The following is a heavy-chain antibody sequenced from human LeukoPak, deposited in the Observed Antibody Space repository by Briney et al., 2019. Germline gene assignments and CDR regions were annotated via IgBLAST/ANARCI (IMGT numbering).Heavy chain of an antibody. V-gene: IGHV4-4*07. CDR2: IYTSGST. D-gene: IGHD3-10*01. CDR3: ARDGPTYYYGSGSPRWFDP. J-gene: IGHJ5*02. Sequence: PSETLFLTCTVSGGSISSYYWSWIRQPAGKGLEWIGRIYTSGSTNYNPSLKSRVTMSVDTSKNQFSLKLSSVTAADTAVYYCARDGPTYYYGSGSPRWFDPWGQGTLVTVSS. CDR1: GGSISSYY.